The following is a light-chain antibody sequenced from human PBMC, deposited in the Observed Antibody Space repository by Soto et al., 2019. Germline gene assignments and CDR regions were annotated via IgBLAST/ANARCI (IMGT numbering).Light chain of an antibody. CDR1: QDISSW. Sequence: DIQMTQSPSSVSASVGDRVTITCRASQDISSWVAWYQQKPGKAPKVLIYTASTLQSGVPSRFSGSGSGTVFTLTISSLQPEDFATYYCQQANSFPFTFCPGTKVDVK. CDR2: TAS. J-gene: IGKJ3*01. V-gene: IGKV1-12*01. CDR3: QQANSFPFT.